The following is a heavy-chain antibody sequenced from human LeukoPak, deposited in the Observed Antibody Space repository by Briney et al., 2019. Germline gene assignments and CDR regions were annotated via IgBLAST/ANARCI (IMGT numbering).Heavy chain of an antibody. Sequence: ASVKVSCKASGYTFTGYYMHWVRQAPGLGLEWMGWINPNSGGTNYAQKFQGRVTMTRDTSISTAYMELSRLRSDDTAVYYCAYLVVPAAIASKGPHNWFDPWGQGTLVTVSS. CDR1: GYTFTGYY. CDR2: INPNSGGT. J-gene: IGHJ5*02. CDR3: AYLVVPAAIASKGPHNWFDP. D-gene: IGHD2-2*02. V-gene: IGHV1-2*02.